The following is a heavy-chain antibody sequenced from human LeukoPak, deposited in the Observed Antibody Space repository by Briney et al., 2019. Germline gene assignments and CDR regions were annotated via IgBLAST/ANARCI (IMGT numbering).Heavy chain of an antibody. CDR2: IIPIFGTA. V-gene: IGHV1-69*05. CDR1: GGTFSSYA. D-gene: IGHD5/OR15-5a*01. J-gene: IGHJ3*02. Sequence: GASVKVSCKASGGTFSSYAISWVRQAPGQGLEWMGGIIPIFGTANYAQKFQGRVTVTTDESTSTAYMELSSLRSEDTAVYYCARGYSVGDAFDIWGQGTMVTVSS. CDR3: ARGYSVGDAFDI.